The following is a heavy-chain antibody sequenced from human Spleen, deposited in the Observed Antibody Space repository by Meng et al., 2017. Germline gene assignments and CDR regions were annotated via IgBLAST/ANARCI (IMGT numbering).Heavy chain of an antibody. CDR3: ARKAGNCITITCYSLDY. D-gene: IGHD2-15*01. Sequence: GGSLRLSCAASGFTFNRCGMTWVRQAPGKGLEWVSTISAGGENTHYADSVKGRFTISRDNSKDTLYLQMNSLRAEDTAVYVCARKAGNCITITCYSLDYWGQGTLVTVSS. V-gene: IGHV3-23*01. CDR2: ISAGGENT. J-gene: IGHJ4*02. CDR1: GFTFNRCG.